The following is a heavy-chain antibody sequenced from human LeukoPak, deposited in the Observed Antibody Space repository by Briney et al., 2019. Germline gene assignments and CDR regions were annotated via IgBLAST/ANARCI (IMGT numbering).Heavy chain of an antibody. CDR2: ISGRGGST. D-gene: IGHD3-3*01. CDR3: AREDDFLNGHYTIDY. V-gene: IGHV3-23*01. Sequence: GGSLRLSCAASGFTFSSYAMSWVRQAPGKGLEWVSAISGRGGSTYYADSVKGRFTISRDNSKNTLYLQMNSLRAADTAVYYCAREDDFLNGHYTIDYWGQGTLVTVSS. J-gene: IGHJ4*02. CDR1: GFTFSSYA.